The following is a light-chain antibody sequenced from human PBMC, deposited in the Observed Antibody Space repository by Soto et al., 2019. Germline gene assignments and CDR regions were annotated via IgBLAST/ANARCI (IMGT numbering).Light chain of an antibody. J-gene: IGKJ4*01. V-gene: IGKV1-5*03. Sequence: IKLTKSPSTLSASVGDRVTISCRASQSINNYLAWYQQKPVKAPKLLIYKASTLESGVPSRFSGSGSGTEVTLTISSLQPEDFATYYCQQLNSHPLTFGGGTKVDIK. CDR3: QQLNSHPLT. CDR1: QSINNY. CDR2: KAS.